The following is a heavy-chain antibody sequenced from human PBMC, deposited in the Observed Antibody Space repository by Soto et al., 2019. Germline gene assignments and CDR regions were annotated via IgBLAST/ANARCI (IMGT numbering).Heavy chain of an antibody. CDR2: ITSGSSFI. CDR3: ARSQRNGAMDV. J-gene: IGHJ6*02. CDR1: TFTINTYS. V-gene: IGHV3-21*01. D-gene: IGHD2-8*01. Sequence: PGGSLRLSCVASTFTINTYSLNWVRQAPGKGLEWVSSITSGSSFIDYADSVKGRFTISRDDAKNSLFLQMSSLRADDTAVYYCARSQRNGAMDVRGQGTTVTVSS.